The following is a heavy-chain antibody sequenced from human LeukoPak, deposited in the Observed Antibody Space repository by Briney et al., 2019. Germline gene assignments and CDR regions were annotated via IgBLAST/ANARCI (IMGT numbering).Heavy chain of an antibody. J-gene: IGHJ4*02. CDR2: INPNSGGT. Sequence: GASVKVSCKASGYTFTGYYMHWVRQAPGQGLEWMGRINPNSGGTNYAQKFQGRVTMTRDTSISTAYMELSRLRSDDTAVYYCAKASAVPAAIPKPPFGDWGQGTLVTVSS. V-gene: IGHV1-2*06. CDR1: GYTFTGYY. CDR3: AKASAVPAAIPKPPFGD. D-gene: IGHD2-2*01.